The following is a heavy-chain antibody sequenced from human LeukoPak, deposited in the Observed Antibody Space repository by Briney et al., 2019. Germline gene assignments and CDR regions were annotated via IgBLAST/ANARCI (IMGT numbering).Heavy chain of an antibody. CDR2: IYYSGFT. Sequence: PSETLSLTCTVSGASISSSSHHWGWIRQPPGKGLEWIGSIYYSGFTHYNPSLKSRVTMSVDTSKNQFSLKLSSVTAADPAVYYCASLHGYGSGRPWGQGTLVTVSS. V-gene: IGHV4-39*01. CDR1: GASISSSSHH. D-gene: IGHD3-10*01. J-gene: IGHJ5*02. CDR3: ASLHGYGSGRP.